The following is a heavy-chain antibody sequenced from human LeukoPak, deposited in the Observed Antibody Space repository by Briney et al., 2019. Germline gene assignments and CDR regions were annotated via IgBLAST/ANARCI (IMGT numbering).Heavy chain of an antibody. J-gene: IGHJ5*02. CDR3: ASTASSGGQPGWFDP. D-gene: IGHD6-19*01. CDR1: GGSISSYY. Sequence: PSETLSLTCTVSGGSISSYYWSWIRQPAGKGLEWIGRIYTSGSTNYNPSLKSRVTISVDTSKNQFSLKLSSVTAADTAVYYCASTASSGGQPGWFDPWGQGTLVTVSS. V-gene: IGHV4-4*07. CDR2: IYTSGST.